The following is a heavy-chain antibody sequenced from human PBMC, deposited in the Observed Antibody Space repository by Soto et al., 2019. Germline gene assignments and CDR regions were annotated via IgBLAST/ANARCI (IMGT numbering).Heavy chain of an antibody. CDR3: AKSPLGYCSGVSCYPPHYFDY. CDR2: VGGSGDST. V-gene: IGHV3-23*01. Sequence: GGSLRLSCAASGFTFSNYAMSWVRQAPGKGLEWVSGVGGSGDSTYYADSVKGRFTISRDNSKDTLYLQMNGLRAEDTAVYYCAKSPLGYCSGVSCYPPHYFDYWGQGTLVTVSS. CDR1: GFTFSNYA. J-gene: IGHJ4*02. D-gene: IGHD2-15*01.